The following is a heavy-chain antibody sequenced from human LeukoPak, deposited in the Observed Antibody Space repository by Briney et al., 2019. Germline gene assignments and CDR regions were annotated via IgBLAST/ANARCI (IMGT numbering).Heavy chain of an antibody. J-gene: IGHJ4*02. CDR1: GYTFSTYG. V-gene: IGHV1-18*01. Sequence: ASVKVSCKASGYTFSTYGIIWVRQAPGQGLEWMGWISAYSGNTKYAQKLQDRVSMTTDTSTNTAYMELRSLTSDDTAVYYCARGFGTGLPPTNFDYWGQGTLVTVSS. CDR3: ARGFGTGLPPTNFDY. D-gene: IGHD3-10*01. CDR2: ISAYSGNT.